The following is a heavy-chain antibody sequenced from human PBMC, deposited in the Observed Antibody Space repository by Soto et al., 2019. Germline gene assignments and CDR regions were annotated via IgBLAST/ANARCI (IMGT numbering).Heavy chain of an antibody. CDR1: GGSFSGYY. J-gene: IGHJ6*02. D-gene: IGHD6-19*01. CDR2: INHSGST. CDR3: ARASSGWLNYYYGMDV. V-gene: IGHV4-34*01. Sequence: SETLSLTCAVYGGSFSGYYWSWIRQPPGKGLEWIGEINHSGSTNYNPSLKSRVTISVDTSKNQFSLKLSSVTAADTAVYYCARASSGWLNYYYGMDVWGQGTTVT.